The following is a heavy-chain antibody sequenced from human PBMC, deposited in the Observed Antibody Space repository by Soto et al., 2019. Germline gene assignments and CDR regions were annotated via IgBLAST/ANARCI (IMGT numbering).Heavy chain of an antibody. J-gene: IGHJ5*02. D-gene: IGHD4-4*01. CDR3: AGGTTTWDNWFDP. CDR2: IYYSGST. Sequence: SETLSLTCTVSGGSISSYYWSWIRQPPGKGLEWIGYIYYSGSTNYNPSLKSRVTISVDTSKNQLSLKLSSVTAADTAVYYCAGGTTTWDNWFDPWGQGTLVTVSS. V-gene: IGHV4-59*01. CDR1: GGSISSYY.